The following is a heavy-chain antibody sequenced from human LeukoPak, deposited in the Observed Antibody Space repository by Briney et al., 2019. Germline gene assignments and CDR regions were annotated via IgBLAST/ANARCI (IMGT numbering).Heavy chain of an antibody. CDR2: IYSGGST. D-gene: IGHD3-22*01. CDR3: TRGYYDSSGIDY. V-gene: IGHV3-66*01. CDR1: GFTVSNNY. Sequence: GGSLRLSCAASGFTVSNNYMSWVRQAPGKGLEWVSVIYSGGSTYYADSVKGRFTISRDNSKNTLYLQMNSLRAEDTAVYYCTRGYYDSSGIDYWGQGTLVTVSS. J-gene: IGHJ4*02.